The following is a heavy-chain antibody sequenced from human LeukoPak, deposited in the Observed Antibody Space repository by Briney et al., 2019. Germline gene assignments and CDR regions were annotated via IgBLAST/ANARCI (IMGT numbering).Heavy chain of an antibody. V-gene: IGHV1-18*01. J-gene: IGHJ4*02. CDR1: GYTFTSYG. CDR2: ISAYNGNT. D-gene: IGHD1-7*01. CDR3: SRDPGGGELLDY. Sequence: GASVKVSCKASGYTFTSYGISWVRQAPGQGLEWMGWISAYNGNTNYAQKLQGRVTMTTDTSTSTAYMELRRLRYDDTAVYLLSRDPGGGELLDYWGQGTLVTVSS.